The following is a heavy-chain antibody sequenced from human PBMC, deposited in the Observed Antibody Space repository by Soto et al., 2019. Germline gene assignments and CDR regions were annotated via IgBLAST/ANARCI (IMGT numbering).Heavy chain of an antibody. Sequence: ASVKVSCKASGGTFSSYAISWVRQAPGQGLEWMGGIIPIFGTANYAQKFQGRVTITADKSTSTAYMELSSLRSEDTAVYYCARKIYSTLRNNWFDPWGQGTLVTVSS. CDR3: ARKIYSTLRNNWFDP. D-gene: IGHD5-18*01. CDR2: IIPIFGTA. V-gene: IGHV1-69*06. J-gene: IGHJ5*02. CDR1: GGTFSSYA.